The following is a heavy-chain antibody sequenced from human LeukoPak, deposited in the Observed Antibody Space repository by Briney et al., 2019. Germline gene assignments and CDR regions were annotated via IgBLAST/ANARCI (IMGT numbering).Heavy chain of an antibody. Sequence: KPSETLSLTCTVSGGSISSYYWSWIRQPAGKGLEWTGRIYTSGSTNYNPSLKGRVTMSVDTSKNQFSLKLSSVTAADTAVYYCARVKTGYSSSWSWFDPWGQGTLVTVSS. V-gene: IGHV4-4*07. CDR1: GGSISSYY. J-gene: IGHJ5*02. CDR3: ARVKTGYSSSWSWFDP. D-gene: IGHD6-13*01. CDR2: IYTSGST.